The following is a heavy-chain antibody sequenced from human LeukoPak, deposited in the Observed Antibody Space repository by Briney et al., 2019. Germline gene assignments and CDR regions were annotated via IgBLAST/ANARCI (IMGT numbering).Heavy chain of an antibody. CDR1: GDSVSSDSYY. D-gene: IGHD3-22*01. CDR3: ARDSRGYYDSSGYFDH. V-gene: IGHV4-61*01. J-gene: IGHJ4*02. Sequence: SETLSLTCTVPGDSVSSDSYYWSWIRQPPGKGLEWIGYIYYSGTTKQNPSLKSRVTLSVDTSKNQLYLKLNSVTAADTAVYYCARDSRGYYDSSGYFDHWGQGTLVTVSS. CDR2: IYYSGTT.